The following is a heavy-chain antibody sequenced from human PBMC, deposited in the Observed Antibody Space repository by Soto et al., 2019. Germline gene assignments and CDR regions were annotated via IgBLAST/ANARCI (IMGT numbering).Heavy chain of an antibody. J-gene: IGHJ4*02. CDR2: IDWDDDK. D-gene: IGHD2-15*01. V-gene: IGHV2-70*04. CDR1: GFSLSTTGMR. CDR3: ARTAGYYRGRQFDF. Sequence: SGPTLVNPTQTLTLTCSFSGFSLSTTGMRVSWIRQPPGQALEWLARIDWDDDKFYGTSLKTRLTISKDTSRNQVVLTLTNMDPVDTGTYYCARTAGYYRGRQFDFWGQGILVTVSS.